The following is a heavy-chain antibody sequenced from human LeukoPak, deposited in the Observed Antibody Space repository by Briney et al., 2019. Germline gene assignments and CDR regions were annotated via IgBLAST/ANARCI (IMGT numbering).Heavy chain of an antibody. Sequence: GGSLRLSCAPSGLSVNSYCMSWVRQAPGKGLEWVSSIYSDGTTYYINSVKGRYTISRDNSKNTVYLQMNILRAEDTAVYYCASGPVTMIVGAFDVWGQGTRVTVSS. D-gene: IGHD3-22*01. CDR1: GLSVNSYC. J-gene: IGHJ3*01. V-gene: IGHV3-53*01. CDR2: IYSDGTT. CDR3: ASGPVTMIVGAFDV.